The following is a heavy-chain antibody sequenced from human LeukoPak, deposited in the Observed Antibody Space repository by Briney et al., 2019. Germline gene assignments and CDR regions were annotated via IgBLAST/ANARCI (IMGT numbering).Heavy chain of an antibody. J-gene: IGHJ3*02. D-gene: IGHD3-22*01. Sequence: SVKVSCKATGGTFISYAISWVRQAPGQGLEWMGGIIPIFCTANYAQKFQGGVTITADESTSTAYMELSSLRSEDTAVYYCARDNYYDSSGYQTETDAFDIWGQGTMVTVSS. CDR2: IIPIFCTA. V-gene: IGHV1-69*01. CDR3: ARDNYYDSSGYQTETDAFDI. CDR1: GGTFISYA.